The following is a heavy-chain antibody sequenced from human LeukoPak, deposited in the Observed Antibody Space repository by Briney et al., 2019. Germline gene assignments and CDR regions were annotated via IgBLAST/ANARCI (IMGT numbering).Heavy chain of an antibody. CDR3: ARACDPSGYPYYYYYYYMDV. CDR2: ISSSGSTI. D-gene: IGHD3-22*01. V-gene: IGHV3-48*03. J-gene: IGHJ6*03. Sequence: GGSLRLSCAASGFTFSSYEMNWVRQAPGKGLEWVSYISSSGSTIYYADSVKGRFTISRDNAKNSLYLQMNSLRAEDTAVYYCARACDPSGYPYYYYYYYMDVWGKGTTVTISS. CDR1: GFTFSSYE.